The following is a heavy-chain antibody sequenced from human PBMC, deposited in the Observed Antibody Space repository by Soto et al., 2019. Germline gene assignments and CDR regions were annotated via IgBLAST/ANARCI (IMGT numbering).Heavy chain of an antibody. Sequence: SSETLSLTCTVSGGSISSGDYYWSWIRQPPGKGLEWVGYIYYSGSTYYNPSLKSRVTISVDTSKNQFSLKLSSVTAADTAVYYCARRGYSYGYGSWGQGTLVTVSS. CDR2: IYYSGST. CDR1: GGSISSGDYY. D-gene: IGHD5-18*01. J-gene: IGHJ4*02. V-gene: IGHV4-30-4*01. CDR3: ARRGYSYGYGS.